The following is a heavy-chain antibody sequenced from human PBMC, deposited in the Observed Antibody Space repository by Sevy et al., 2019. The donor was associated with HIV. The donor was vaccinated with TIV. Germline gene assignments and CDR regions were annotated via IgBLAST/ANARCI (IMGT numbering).Heavy chain of an antibody. CDR3: ARRATGRGYYYYYMDV. V-gene: IGHV5-51*01. Sequence: GESPKISCKGSGYSFTSYWIGWVRQMPGKGLEWMGIIYPGDSDTRYSPSFQGQVTISADKSISTAYLQWSSLKASDTAMYYCARRATGRGYYYYYMDVWGKGTTVTVSS. CDR1: GYSFTSYW. J-gene: IGHJ6*03. D-gene: IGHD1-26*01. CDR2: IYPGDSDT.